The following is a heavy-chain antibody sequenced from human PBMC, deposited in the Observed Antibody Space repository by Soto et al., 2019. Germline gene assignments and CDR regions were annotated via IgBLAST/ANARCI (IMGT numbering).Heavy chain of an antibody. D-gene: IGHD3-22*01. CDR1: GFTVSSNY. CDR3: ARGPVNYYDSSGFDY. CDR2: IYSGGST. J-gene: IGHJ4*02. V-gene: IGHV3-53*01. Sequence: VQLVESGGGLIQPGGSLRLSCAASGFTVSSNYMSWVRQAPGKGLEWVSVIYSGGSTYYADSVKGRFTISRDNSKNTLYLQMNSLRAEDTAVYYCARGPVNYYDSSGFDYWGQGTLVTVSS.